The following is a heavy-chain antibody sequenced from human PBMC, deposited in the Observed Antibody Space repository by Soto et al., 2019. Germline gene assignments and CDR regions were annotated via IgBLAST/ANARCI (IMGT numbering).Heavy chain of an antibody. CDR3: ARVEVTGTQSKIFDY. CDR2: ISYDGSNK. J-gene: IGHJ4*02. V-gene: IGHV3-30-3*01. Sequence: GGSLRLSCAASGFTFSSYAMHWVRQAPGKGLEWVAVISYDGSNKYYADSVKGRFTISRDNSKNTLYLQMNSLRAEDTAVYYCARVEVTGTQSKIFDYWGQGTLVTVSS. CDR1: GFTFSSYA. D-gene: IGHD1-7*01.